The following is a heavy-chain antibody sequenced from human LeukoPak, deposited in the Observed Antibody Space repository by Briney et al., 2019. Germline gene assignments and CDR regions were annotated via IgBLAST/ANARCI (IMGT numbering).Heavy chain of an antibody. CDR1: GFTFGDYA. V-gene: IGHV3-49*04. CDR3: AASSGFDY. CDR2: IRSRAYGGAA. J-gene: IGHJ4*02. Sequence: GGSLRLSCTASGFTFGDYAMSWVRQAPGKGLEWVGYIRSRAYGGAAEYAASVKGRFTITRDDSKSIAYLQMSSLNIDDTAVYYCAASSGFDYWGQGTLVTVSS. D-gene: IGHD6-25*01.